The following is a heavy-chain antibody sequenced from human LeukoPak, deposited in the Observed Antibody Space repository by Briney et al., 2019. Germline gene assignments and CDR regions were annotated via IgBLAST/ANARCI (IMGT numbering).Heavy chain of an antibody. CDR1: GYTFTGYY. V-gene: IGHV1-2*04. Sequence: ASVKVSCKTSGYTFTGYYLFWVRQAPGQGLEWMGWINPNNDDTNYAQKFQGWVTMTRDTSISTAYMELSRLRSDDTAVYYCARGYYYDSSGYYQLDYWGQGTLVTVSS. CDR2: INPNNDDT. J-gene: IGHJ4*02. D-gene: IGHD3-22*01. CDR3: ARGYYYDSSGYYQLDY.